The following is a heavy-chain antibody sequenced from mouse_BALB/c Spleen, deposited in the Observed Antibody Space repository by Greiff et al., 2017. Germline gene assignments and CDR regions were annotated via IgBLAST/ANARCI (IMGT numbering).Heavy chain of an antibody. CDR3: ARSSYDYDWYFDV. Sequence: EVKLMESGGGLVQPGGSLKLSCAASGFTFSSYGMSWVRQTPDKRLELVATINSNGGSTYYPDSVKGRFTISRDNAKNTLYLQMSSLKSEDTAMYYCARSSYDYDWYFDVWGAGTTVTVSS. D-gene: IGHD2-4*01. V-gene: IGHV5-6-3*01. CDR1: GFTFSSYG. CDR2: INSNGGST. J-gene: IGHJ1*01.